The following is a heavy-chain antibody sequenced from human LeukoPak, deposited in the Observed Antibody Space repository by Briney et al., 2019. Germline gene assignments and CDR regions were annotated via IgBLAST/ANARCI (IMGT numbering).Heavy chain of an antibody. V-gene: IGHV3-33*01. J-gene: IGHJ5*02. CDR1: GFTFSSYG. CDR3: ARDPSVAATGWGRWFDH. D-gene: IGHD6-13*01. CDR2: IWYDGSNK. Sequence: GGSLRLSCAASGFTFSSYGMHWVRQAPGKGLEWVAVIWYDGSNKLYTDSVNGRFTISRDNAKNSLYLQMNSLRDEDTAVYYCARDPSVAATGWGRWFDHWGLGTLVTVSS.